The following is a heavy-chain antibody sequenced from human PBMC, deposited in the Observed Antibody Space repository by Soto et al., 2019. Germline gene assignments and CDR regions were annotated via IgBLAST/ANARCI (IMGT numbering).Heavy chain of an antibody. CDR1: GGSISSSSYY. D-gene: IGHD6-19*01. CDR2: IYYSGST. Sequence: QLQLPESGPGLVEPSETLSLTCTVSGGSISSSSYYWGWIRQPPGKGLEGIGRIYYSGSTYYNPSLKSRVTISVDTSKNQFSLKLSSVTAADTAVYYCATLGSGWYSSWFDPWGQGTLVTVSS. V-gene: IGHV4-39*01. J-gene: IGHJ5*02. CDR3: ATLGSGWYSSWFDP.